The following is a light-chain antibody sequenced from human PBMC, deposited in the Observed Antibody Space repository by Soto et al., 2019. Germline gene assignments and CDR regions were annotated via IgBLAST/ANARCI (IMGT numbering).Light chain of an antibody. V-gene: IGKV3-20*01. CDR1: QIVSSNY. CDR3: QQYGSSGT. CDR2: GAS. Sequence: ENVLTQSRGTLSLSPGDRATLSCRASQIVSSNYLAWYQQKPGQAPRLLISGASGRATGIPDRFSGSGSGTDFTLTISRLEPEDFAVYYCQQYGSSGTFGQGTKVDNK. J-gene: IGKJ1*01.